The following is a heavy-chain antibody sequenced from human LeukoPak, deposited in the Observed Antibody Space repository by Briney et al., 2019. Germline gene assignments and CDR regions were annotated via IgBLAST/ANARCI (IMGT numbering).Heavy chain of an antibody. D-gene: IGHD3-22*01. Sequence: SETLSLTCAVYGGSFSDYYWSWIRQPPGKGLEWIGEINHSGSTNYNPSLKSRVTISIDTSKNQFSLKLSSATAADTAVYYCASAYYYDSSGYPKWGQGTLVTVSS. CDR1: GGSFSDYY. CDR3: ASAYYYDSSGYPK. CDR2: INHSGST. V-gene: IGHV4-34*01. J-gene: IGHJ4*02.